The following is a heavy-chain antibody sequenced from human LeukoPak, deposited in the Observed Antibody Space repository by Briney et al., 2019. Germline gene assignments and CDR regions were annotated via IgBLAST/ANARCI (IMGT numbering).Heavy chain of an antibody. Sequence: GGSLRLSCAASGFTFSGDWMHWVRQAPGKGLVWVSRINSDGTTTYADSVKGRFTVSRDNTKNTLYLQMNSLRAEDTAVYHCGRHRIAVAGRGAFDIWGQGTTVTVSS. CDR1: GFTFSGDW. J-gene: IGHJ3*02. V-gene: IGHV3-74*01. D-gene: IGHD6-19*01. CDR3: GRHRIAVAGRGAFDI. CDR2: INSDGTT.